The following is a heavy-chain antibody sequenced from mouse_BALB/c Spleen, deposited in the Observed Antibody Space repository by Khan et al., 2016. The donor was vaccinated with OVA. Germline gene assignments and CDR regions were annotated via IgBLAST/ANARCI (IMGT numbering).Heavy chain of an antibody. J-gene: IGHJ3*01. CDR2: IDPPNDDS. Sequence: VQLQQSGAELVKPGASVKLSCSASGFNITDTYIHWMKQRPEQGLEWIGRIDPPNDDSKYGLKFQAKATLTADTSSNTAYLKLSSLTSEDTAVYYCATLDGNAFAFWGQGTLVSVSA. CDR1: GFNITDTY. CDR3: ATLDGNAFAF. D-gene: IGHD2-1*01. V-gene: IGHV14-3*02.